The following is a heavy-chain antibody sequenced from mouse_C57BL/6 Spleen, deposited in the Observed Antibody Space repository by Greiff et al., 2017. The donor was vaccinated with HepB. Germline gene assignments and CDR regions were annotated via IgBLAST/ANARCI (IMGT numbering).Heavy chain of an antibody. J-gene: IGHJ3*01. CDR3: ATRAYYGSSSFAY. CDR2: IWGVGST. V-gene: IGHV2-6*01. Sequence: VMLVESGPGLVAPSPSLSITCTVSGFSLTSYGVDWVRQSPGKGLEWLGVIWGVGSTNYNSALKSRLSISKDNSKSQVFLKMNSLQTDDTAMYYCATRAYYGSSSFAYWGQGTLVTVSA. D-gene: IGHD1-1*01. CDR1: GFSLTSYG.